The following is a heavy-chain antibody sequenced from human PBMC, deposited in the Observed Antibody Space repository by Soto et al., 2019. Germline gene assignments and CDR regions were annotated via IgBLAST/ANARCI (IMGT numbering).Heavy chain of an antibody. V-gene: IGHV3-23*01. Sequence: PGGSLRLSCADSGFAFRNYPMTWVRQAPGKGLDWVSTISGSGVDTYYPNSVEGRVTISRDNSKNTLYLQINSLRAEDTAVYYCAKGGLLPRANRWFWGQGTLVTVSS. J-gene: IGHJ4*02. CDR2: ISGSGVDT. CDR1: GFAFRNYP. CDR3: AKGGLLPRANRWF. D-gene: IGHD2-2*01.